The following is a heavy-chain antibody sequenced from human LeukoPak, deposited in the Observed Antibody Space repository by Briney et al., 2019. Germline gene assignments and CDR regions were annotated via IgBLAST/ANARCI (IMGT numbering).Heavy chain of an antibody. Sequence: GGSLRLSCAASGFSFNSYWMSWVRQAPGTGLEWVANIRQDGSERYYADSLKGRFTISRDNAENSLYLQMNSLRAEDTAMYYCARVGAVDTGRAFDIWGQGTMVTVSS. CDR2: IRQDGSER. J-gene: IGHJ3*02. CDR1: GFSFNSYW. V-gene: IGHV3-7*01. D-gene: IGHD2-8*02. CDR3: ARVGAVDTGRAFDI.